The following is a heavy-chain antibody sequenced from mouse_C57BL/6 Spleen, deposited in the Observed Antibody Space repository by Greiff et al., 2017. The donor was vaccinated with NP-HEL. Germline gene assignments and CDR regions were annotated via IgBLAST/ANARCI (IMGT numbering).Heavy chain of an antibody. D-gene: IGHD1-1*01. CDR1: GYTFTSYW. J-gene: IGHJ4*01. CDR2: IDPSDSYT. V-gene: IGHV1-69*01. CDR3: ARKIITTVVATGAMDY. Sequence: VQLQQPGAELVMPGASVKLSCKASGYTFTSYWMHWVKQRPGQGLEWIGEIDPSDSYTNYNQKFKGKSTLTVDKSSSTAYMQLSSLTSEDSAVYYGARKIITTVVATGAMDYWGQGTSVTVSS.